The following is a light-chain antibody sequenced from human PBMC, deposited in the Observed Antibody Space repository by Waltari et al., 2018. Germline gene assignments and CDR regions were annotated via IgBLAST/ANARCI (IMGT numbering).Light chain of an antibody. CDR2: DVN. V-gene: IGLV2-14*03. J-gene: IGLJ1*01. CDR1: SSDVDGYKY. CDR3: SSYTSSTIPV. Sequence: QSALTQPASVSGSPGQSITISCTGTSSDVDGYKYVSWYQQHPDKAPKLMLYDVNNRPSGVSNRFSGSKSGNTASLTISSLQAEDEADYYCSSYTSSTIPVFGTGTKVTVL.